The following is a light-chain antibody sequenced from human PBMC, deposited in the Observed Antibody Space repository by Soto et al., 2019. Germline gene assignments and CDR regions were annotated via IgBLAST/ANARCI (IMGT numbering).Light chain of an antibody. CDR1: SSNIGAGFD. J-gene: IGLJ2*01. CDR2: DNT. Sequence: QSVLTQPPSVSGAPGQRVTISCTGSSSNIGAGFDVHWYQHLPGTAPKPLIYDNTNRPSGVPDRFSGSKSGTSASLAITGLQAEXXADYYCQSYDSSLSGWLFGGGTKLTFL. CDR3: QSYDSSLSGWL. V-gene: IGLV1-40*01.